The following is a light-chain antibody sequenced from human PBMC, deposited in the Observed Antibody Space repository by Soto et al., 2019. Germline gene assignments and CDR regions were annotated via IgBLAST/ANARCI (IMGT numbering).Light chain of an antibody. CDR2: EVN. CDR1: SSDVGGYEY. J-gene: IGLJ1*01. V-gene: IGLV2-14*01. CDR3: SSYADSANYV. Sequence: QSVLTQPASVSWSPGQSITISCTGTSSDVGGYEYVSWYQQYPGKAPKLMIYEVNNRPSGVSHRFSGSKSGNMASLTISGLQAEDEADYYCSSYADSANYVFGTGTKVTVL.